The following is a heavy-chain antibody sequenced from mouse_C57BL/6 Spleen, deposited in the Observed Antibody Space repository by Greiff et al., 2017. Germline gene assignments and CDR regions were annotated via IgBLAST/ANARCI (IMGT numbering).Heavy chain of an antibody. CDR1: GYTFTSYW. Sequence: VQLQQPGAELVKPGASVKLSCKASGYTFTSYWMQWVKQRPGQGLEWIGEIDPSDSYTNYNQKFKGKATLTVDTSSSTAYMQLSGLTSDDSEVYYCARGYYVGWYFDVWGTGTTVTVSS. D-gene: IGHD2-3*01. V-gene: IGHV1-50*01. CDR2: IDPSDSYT. CDR3: ARGYYVGWYFDV. J-gene: IGHJ1*03.